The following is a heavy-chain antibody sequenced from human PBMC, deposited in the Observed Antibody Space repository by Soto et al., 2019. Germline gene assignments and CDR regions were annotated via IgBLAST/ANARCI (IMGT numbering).Heavy chain of an antibody. CDR2: VYNYGIT. CDR3: ADETGPWYFDS. Sequence: QVRLQETGPGLLKPSETLSLTCTVSGASIIGHYWRWIRQAPGKGLEWIGYVYNYGITTYSPSLKSRVSIPADTAQNQISLNLTSVTAADTAVYYCADETGPWYFDSWGQGTLVIVSS. V-gene: IGHV4-59*11. J-gene: IGHJ4*02. CDR1: GASIIGHY.